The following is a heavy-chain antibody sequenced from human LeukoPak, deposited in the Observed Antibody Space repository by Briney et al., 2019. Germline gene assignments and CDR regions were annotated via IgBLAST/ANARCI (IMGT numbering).Heavy chain of an antibody. V-gene: IGHV4-39*01. Sequence: LETLSLTCTVSGGSISSSSYYWGWIRRPPGKGLEWIGSIYYSGSTYYNPSLKSRVTISVDTSKNQFSLKLSSVTAADTAVYYCARRPLSLSTYSSGRGDYWGQGTLVTVSS. D-gene: IGHD6-19*01. CDR2: IYYSGST. CDR1: GGSISSSSYY. CDR3: ARRPLSLSTYSSGRGDY. J-gene: IGHJ4*02.